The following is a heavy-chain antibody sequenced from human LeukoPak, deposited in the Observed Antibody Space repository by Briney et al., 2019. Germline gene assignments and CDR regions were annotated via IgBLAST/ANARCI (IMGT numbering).Heavy chain of an antibody. CDR1: GGTFSSYA. J-gene: IGHJ4*02. Sequence: SMKVSCKAPGGTFSSYAISWVRQAPGQGLEWIAGIIPIFGTAHYAQTFQGRVTVTSDVSTSTAYMELSSLRSEDTAVYYCARDLGGITMMDWGQGTLVTVSS. V-gene: IGHV1-69*13. CDR2: IIPIFGTA. CDR3: ARDLGGITMMD. D-gene: IGHD3-22*01.